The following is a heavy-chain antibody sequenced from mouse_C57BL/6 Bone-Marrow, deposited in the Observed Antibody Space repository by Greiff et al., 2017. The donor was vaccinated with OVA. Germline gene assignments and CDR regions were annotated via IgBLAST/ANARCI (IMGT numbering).Heavy chain of an antibody. CDR3: VRHYYYGTFDY. D-gene: IGHD1-1*01. Sequence: EVQLVESGGGLVQPKGSLKLSCAASGFSFNTYAMNWVRQAPGKGLEWVARIRSKSNNYATYYADSVKDRFTISRDDSESMLYLQMNNLKTEDTAMYYCVRHYYYGTFDYWGQGTTLTVSS. CDR1: GFSFNTYA. CDR2: IRSKSNNYAT. J-gene: IGHJ2*01. V-gene: IGHV10-1*01.